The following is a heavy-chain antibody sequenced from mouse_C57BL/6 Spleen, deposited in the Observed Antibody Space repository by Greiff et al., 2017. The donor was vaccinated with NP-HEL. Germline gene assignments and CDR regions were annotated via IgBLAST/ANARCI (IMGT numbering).Heavy chain of an antibody. CDR2: IDPETGGT. J-gene: IGHJ2*01. D-gene: IGHD1-1*01. CDR3: TSARGRYCDY. Sequence: QVQLQQSGAELVRPGASVTLSCKASGYTFTDYEMHWVKQTPVHGLEWIGAIDPETGGTAYNQKFKGQAILTADKSSSTAYMELRSLTSEDSAVYYCTSARGRYCDYWGQGTTLTVSS. V-gene: IGHV1-15*01. CDR1: GYTFTDYE.